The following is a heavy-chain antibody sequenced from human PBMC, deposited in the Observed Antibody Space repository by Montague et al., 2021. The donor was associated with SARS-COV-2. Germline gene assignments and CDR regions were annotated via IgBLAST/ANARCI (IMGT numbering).Heavy chain of an antibody. CDR3: ARMGYPEYDWFDP. J-gene: IGHJ5*02. D-gene: IGHD1-14*01. V-gene: IGHV2-70*13. CDR2: IDWDDNK. CDR1: GFSFRTSGMC. Sequence: PALVKPTQTLTLTCTFSGFSFRTSGMCVSWVRQPPGKAPEWLALIDWDDNKYYNPSLKTRLSISKDTSKNQVVLIMTNMDPVDTATYYCARMGYPEYDWFDPWGPGTLVTVSS.